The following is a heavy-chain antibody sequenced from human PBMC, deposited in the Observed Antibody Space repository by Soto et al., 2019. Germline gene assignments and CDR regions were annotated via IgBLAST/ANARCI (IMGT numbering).Heavy chain of an antibody. V-gene: IGHV1-69*01. CDR1: GGTFSSYA. Sequence: QVQLVQSGAEVKKPGSSVKVSCKASGGTFSSYAISWVRQAPGPGLEWMGGIIPIFGTANYAQKFQGRVTITADESTSTAYMELSSLRSEDTAVYYCARGYCSGGSCYRNYYYYYGMDVWGQGTTVTVSS. CDR2: IIPIFGTA. J-gene: IGHJ6*02. CDR3: ARGYCSGGSCYRNYYYYYGMDV. D-gene: IGHD2-15*01.